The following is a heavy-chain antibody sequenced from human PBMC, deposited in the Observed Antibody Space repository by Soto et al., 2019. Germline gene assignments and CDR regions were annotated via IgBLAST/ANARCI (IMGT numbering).Heavy chain of an antibody. V-gene: IGHV3-23*01. CDR3: AKVASSGWSVAEYFQH. CDR2: ISGSGGST. J-gene: IGHJ1*01. Sequence: GGSLRLSCAASGFTFSSYAMSWVRQAPGKGLEWVSAISGSGGSTYYADSVKGRFTISRDNSKNTLYLQMNSLRAEDTAVYYCAKVASSGWSVAEYFQHWGQGTLVTVSS. CDR1: GFTFSSYA. D-gene: IGHD6-19*01.